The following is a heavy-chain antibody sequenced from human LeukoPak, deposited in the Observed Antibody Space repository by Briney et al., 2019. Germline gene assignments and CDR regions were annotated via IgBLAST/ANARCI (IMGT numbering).Heavy chain of an antibody. J-gene: IGHJ5*02. Sequence: PSETLSLTCAVYGGSFSGYYWSWIRQPPGKGLEWIGEINHSGSTNYNPSLKSRVTISVDTSKNQFSLKLSSVTAADTAVYYCARAPGDLRGYYYGSGSHGPYNWFDPWGQGTLVTVSS. CDR2: INHSGST. CDR1: GGSFSGYY. V-gene: IGHV4-34*01. CDR3: ARAPGDLRGYYYGSGSHGPYNWFDP. D-gene: IGHD3-10*01.